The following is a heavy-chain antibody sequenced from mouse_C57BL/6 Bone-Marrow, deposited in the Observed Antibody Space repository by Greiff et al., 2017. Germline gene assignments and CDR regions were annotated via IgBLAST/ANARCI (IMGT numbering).Heavy chain of an antibody. Sequence: QVQLQQPGAELVKPGASVKLSCKASGYTFTSYWMHWVKQRPGRGLEWIGRIDPNSGGTKYNEKFKSKATLTVDKPSSTAYMQLSSLTSEDSAVYYCASPIYYGNPYAMDYWGQGTSVTVSS. V-gene: IGHV1-72*01. CDR3: ASPIYYGNPYAMDY. D-gene: IGHD2-1*01. CDR1: GYTFTSYW. J-gene: IGHJ4*01. CDR2: IDPNSGGT.